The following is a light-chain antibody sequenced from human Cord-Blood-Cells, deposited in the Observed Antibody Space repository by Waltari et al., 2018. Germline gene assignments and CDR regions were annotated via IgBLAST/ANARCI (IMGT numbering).Light chain of an antibody. Sequence: SYPLTQPPSVSVSPRQPASITCSGDHLGDKYACWYQQKPGQSPVLVIYQNSKRPPGIPEGFSGSNSGNTATLTISGTQAMDEADYYCQAWDSSTVVFGGGTKLTVL. CDR2: QNS. J-gene: IGLJ2*01. V-gene: IGLV3-1*01. CDR3: QAWDSSTVV. CDR1: HLGDKY.